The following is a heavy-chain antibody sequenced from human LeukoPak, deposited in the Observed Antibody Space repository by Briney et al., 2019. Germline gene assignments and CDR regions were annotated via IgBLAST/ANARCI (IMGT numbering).Heavy chain of an antibody. CDR3: ARPLGDVWGSYFIDY. D-gene: IGHD3-16*01. CDR2: INPNSGGT. J-gene: IGHJ4*02. V-gene: IGHV1-2*02. Sequence: ASVKVSCKASGYTFTSYYMHWVRQAPGQGLEWMGWINPNSGGTNYAQKFQGRVTMTRDTSISTAYMELSRLRSDDTAVYYCARPLGDVWGSYFIDYWGQGTLVTVSS. CDR1: GYTFTSYY.